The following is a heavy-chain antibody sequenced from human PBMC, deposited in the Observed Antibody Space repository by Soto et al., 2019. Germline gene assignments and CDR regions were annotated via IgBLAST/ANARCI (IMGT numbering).Heavy chain of an antibody. J-gene: IGHJ3*01. Sequence: PSQTLSLPCAISGDSVSSNSAAWNWIRQSPSRGLEWLGRTYYRSKWYNDYAVSVKSRITINPDTSKNKFSLQLNSVTPEDTDVYYGAKAGITGTTLGFERWGQGTMVTLSS. V-gene: IGHV6-1*01. CDR1: GDSVSSNSAA. CDR3: AKAGITGTTLGFER. CDR2: TYYRSKWYN. D-gene: IGHD1-7*01.